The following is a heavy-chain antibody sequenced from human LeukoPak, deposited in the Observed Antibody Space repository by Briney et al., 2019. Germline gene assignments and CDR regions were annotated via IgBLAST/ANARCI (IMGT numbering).Heavy chain of an antibody. CDR2: INWNGGST. J-gene: IGHJ6*03. Sequence: GGPLRLSCAASGFTFDDYGMSWVRQAPGKGLEWVSGINWNGGSTGYADSVKGRFTISRDNAKNSLYLQMNSLRAEDTALYYCAVSPRDYYYYMDVWGKGTTVTVSS. CDR3: AVSPRDYYYYMDV. CDR1: GFTFDDYG. V-gene: IGHV3-20*04.